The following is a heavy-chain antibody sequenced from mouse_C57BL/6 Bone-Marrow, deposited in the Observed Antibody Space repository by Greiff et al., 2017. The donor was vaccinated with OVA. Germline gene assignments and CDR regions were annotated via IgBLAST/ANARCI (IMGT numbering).Heavy chain of an antibody. D-gene: IGHD1-1*01. CDR3: TRSPTEVEWYFDV. J-gene: IGHJ1*03. CDR2: IDPSDSYT. Sequence: VKLQQPGAELVRPGTSVKLSCKASGYTFTSYCMHWVKQRPGQGLEWIGVIDPSDSYTNYNQKFKGKATLTVDTSSSTAYMQLSSLTSEDSAVYYCTRSPTEVEWYFDVWGTGPTDPVST. CDR1: GYTFTSYC. V-gene: IGHV1-59*01.